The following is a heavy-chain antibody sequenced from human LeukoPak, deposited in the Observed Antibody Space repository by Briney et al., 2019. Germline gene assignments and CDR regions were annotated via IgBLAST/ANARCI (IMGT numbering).Heavy chain of an antibody. CDR3: AKDSGYGDFTTYFDY. D-gene: IGHD4-17*01. J-gene: IGHJ4*02. Sequence: GGSLRLSCAASGFTFSSYGMHWVRQAPGKGLEWVAFIRYDGSNKYYADSVKCRFTISRDNSKNTLYLQMNSLRAEDTAVYYCAKDSGYGDFTTYFDYWGQGTLVSVSS. CDR2: IRYDGSNK. CDR1: GFTFSSYG. V-gene: IGHV3-30*02.